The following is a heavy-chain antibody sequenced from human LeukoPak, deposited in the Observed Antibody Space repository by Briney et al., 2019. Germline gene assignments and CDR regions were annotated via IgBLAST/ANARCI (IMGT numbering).Heavy chain of an antibody. CDR2: ITTSHTTV. D-gene: IGHD4-17*01. J-gene: IGHJ4*02. V-gene: IGHV3-11*01. CDR1: GFTFSDYY. CDR3: ARVYGDYFDY. Sequence: PGGSLRLSCGVSGFTFSDYYMSWIRQPPGKGLEWISYITTSHTTVYYADSVKGRFTISRDNAKKSLYLEMNSLRAEDTAVYYCARVYGDYFDYWGQGTLVTVSS.